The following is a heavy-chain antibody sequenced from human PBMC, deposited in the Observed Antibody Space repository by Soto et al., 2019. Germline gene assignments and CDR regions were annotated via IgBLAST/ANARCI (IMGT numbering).Heavy chain of an antibody. CDR2: IYSGGSA. D-gene: IGHD4-4*01. V-gene: IGHV3-53*02. J-gene: IGHJ6*02. Sequence: EVHLVETGGGLTQPGGSLRLSCAASGFTVSSNYMSWVRQAPGKGLEWVSLIYSGGSAYYADSVKGRFTISRDNSKNTLYLQMNSLRAEDTAVYHCARDYSISRYYGMDVWGQGTTVTVSS. CDR3: ARDYSISRYYGMDV. CDR1: GFTVSSNY.